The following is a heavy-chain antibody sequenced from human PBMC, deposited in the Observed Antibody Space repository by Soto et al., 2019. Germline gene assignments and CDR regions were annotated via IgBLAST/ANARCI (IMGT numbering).Heavy chain of an antibody. Sequence: SETLSLTCTVSGGSVSSGSYYWSWIRQPPGKGLEWIGYIYYSGSTNYNPSLKSRATISVDTSKNQFSLKLSSVTAADTAVYYCARDAKGVRGFYYFDCWGQGTLVTVSS. CDR3: ARDAKGVRGFYYFDC. CDR2: IYYSGST. CDR1: GGSVSSGSYY. V-gene: IGHV4-61*01. J-gene: IGHJ4*02. D-gene: IGHD3-10*01.